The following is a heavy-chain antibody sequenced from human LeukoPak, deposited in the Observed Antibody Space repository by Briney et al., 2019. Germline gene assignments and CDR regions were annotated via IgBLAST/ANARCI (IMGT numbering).Heavy chain of an antibody. Sequence: PGGSLRLSCAASGFTFSSYSMNWVRQAPGKGLEWVSSISSSSSYIYYADSVKGRFTISRDNAKNSLYLQMNSLRAEDTAVYYCARGPGSSGYHRVYWGQGTLVTVSS. CDR3: ARGPGSSGYHRVY. CDR2: ISSSSSYI. V-gene: IGHV3-21*01. J-gene: IGHJ4*02. CDR1: GFTFSSYS. D-gene: IGHD3-22*01.